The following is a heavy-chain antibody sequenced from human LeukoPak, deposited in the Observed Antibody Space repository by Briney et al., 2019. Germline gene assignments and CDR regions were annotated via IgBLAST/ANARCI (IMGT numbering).Heavy chain of an antibody. CDR3: ARLTRITTLGVVITPFDY. D-gene: IGHD3-3*01. Sequence: PSETLSLTCSVSGGSINSINYYWAWVRQPPGKGLEWIGSIYYDGNTYYMSSLKSRVTISVDKSKNQFSLNLSSVTAADTAVYYCARLTRITTLGVVITPFDYWGQGTLVTVSS. CDR2: IYYDGNT. V-gene: IGHV4-39*01. CDR1: GGSINSINYY. J-gene: IGHJ4*02.